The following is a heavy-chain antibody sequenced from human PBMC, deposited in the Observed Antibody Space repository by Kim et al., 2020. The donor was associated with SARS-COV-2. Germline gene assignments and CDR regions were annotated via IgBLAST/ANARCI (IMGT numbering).Heavy chain of an antibody. J-gene: IGHJ5*02. Sequence: STNSNPSLKRPVTISVDTSKNQFSLKLSSVTAADTAVYYCARGSGSYGITWGQGTLVAVSS. D-gene: IGHD1-26*01. V-gene: IGHV4-34*01. CDR3: ARGSGSYGIT. CDR2: ST.